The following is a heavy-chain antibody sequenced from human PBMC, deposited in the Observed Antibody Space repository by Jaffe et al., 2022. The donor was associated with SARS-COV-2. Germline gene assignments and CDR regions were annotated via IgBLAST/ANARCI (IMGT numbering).Heavy chain of an antibody. CDR1: GYTFTGYH. CDR2: INPNRGAT. D-gene: IGHD3-10*01. Sequence: QERLVQSGAEVKKPGASVKVSCKASGYTFTGYHIHWVRQAPGQGLEWMGWINPNRGATNYAQKFQGRVTLTWDTSISTAYMDLSSLGSDDTAMYYCARSSAILGSYYPAWGQGTLVTVSS. V-gene: IGHV1-2*02. CDR3: ARSSAILGSYYPA. J-gene: IGHJ4*02.